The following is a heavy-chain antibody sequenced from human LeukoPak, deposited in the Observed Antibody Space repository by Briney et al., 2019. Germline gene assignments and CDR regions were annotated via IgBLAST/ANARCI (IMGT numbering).Heavy chain of an antibody. Sequence: PGGSLRLSCAASGFTFSSYSMNWVRQAPGKGLEWVSSISSSSSYIYYADSVKGRFTISRDNAKNSLYLQMNSLRAGDTAVYYCARDGYRSGWYDYWGQGTLVTVSS. V-gene: IGHV3-21*01. CDR2: ISSSSSYI. CDR3: ARDGYRSGWYDY. J-gene: IGHJ4*02. CDR1: GFTFSSYS. D-gene: IGHD6-19*01.